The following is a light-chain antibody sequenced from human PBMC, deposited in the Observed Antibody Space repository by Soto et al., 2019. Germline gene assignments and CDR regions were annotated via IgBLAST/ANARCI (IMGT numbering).Light chain of an antibody. Sequence: EIVLTQSPGTLSLSPGERATLSCRATQSVASGYFAWYQQKPGQAPRLLIYGASTSATGIPDRFSGSGSGTDFTLTISRLEPEDFAVYYCQHYGSSRTFGQGTKVEIK. V-gene: IGKV3-20*01. CDR2: GAS. CDR3: QHYGSSRT. CDR1: QSVASGY. J-gene: IGKJ1*01.